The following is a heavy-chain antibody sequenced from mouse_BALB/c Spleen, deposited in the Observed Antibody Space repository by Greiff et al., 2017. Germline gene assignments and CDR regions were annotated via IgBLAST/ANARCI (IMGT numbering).Heavy chain of an antibody. CDR3: ARSPYYYGYFDY. CDR2: ISSGSSTI. Sequence: EVKLVESGGGLVQPGGSRKLSCAASGFTFSSFGMHWVRQAPEKGLEWVAYISSGSSTIYYADTVKGRFTISRDNPKNTLFLQMTSLRSEDTAMYYCARSPYYYGYFDYWGQGTTLTGSS. CDR1: GFTFSSFG. V-gene: IGHV5-17*02. J-gene: IGHJ2*01. D-gene: IGHD1-1*01.